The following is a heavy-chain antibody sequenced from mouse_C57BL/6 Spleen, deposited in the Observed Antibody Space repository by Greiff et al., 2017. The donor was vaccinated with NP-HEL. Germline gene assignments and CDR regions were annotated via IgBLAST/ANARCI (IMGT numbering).Heavy chain of an antibody. V-gene: IGHV1-82*01. Sequence: VQVVESGPELVKPGASVKISCKASGYAFSSSWMNWVKQRPGKGLEWIGRIYPGDGDTNYNGKFKGKATLTADKSSGTAYMQLSSRTSEDSAVYFCASRIYYGSSYEFAYWGQGTLVTVSA. D-gene: IGHD1-1*01. CDR2: IYPGDGDT. CDR1: GYAFSSSW. J-gene: IGHJ3*01. CDR3: ASRIYYGSSYEFAY.